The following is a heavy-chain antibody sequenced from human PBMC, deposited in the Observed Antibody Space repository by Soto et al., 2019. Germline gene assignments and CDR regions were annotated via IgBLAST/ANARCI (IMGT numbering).Heavy chain of an antibody. CDR1: GFTFSSYG. CDR3: SKDSPLTAPFDY. CDR2: ISYDGSNK. Sequence: GGSLRLSCAASGFTFSSYGMHWVRQAPGKGLEWVAVISYDGSNKYYADSVKGRFTISRDNSKNTLYLQMNSLRAEDTAVYYCSKDSPLTAPFDYWGQGTLVTVSS. V-gene: IGHV3-30*18. J-gene: IGHJ4*02. D-gene: IGHD2-21*02.